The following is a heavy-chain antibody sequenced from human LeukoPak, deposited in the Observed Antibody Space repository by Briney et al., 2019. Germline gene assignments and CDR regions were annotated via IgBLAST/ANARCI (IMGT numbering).Heavy chain of an antibody. J-gene: IGHJ4*02. Sequence: GGXXRLSCAASGFTFDDYGMSWVRQAPGKGLEWVSGISWNGGSTIYADSVKGGFTISRDNAKNSLYMQMNSLRAEDTALYYCARMYNWNYGYFDYWGQGTLVTVSS. CDR2: ISWNGGST. D-gene: IGHD1-7*01. CDR1: GFTFDDYG. CDR3: ARMYNWNYGYFDY. V-gene: IGHV3-20*04.